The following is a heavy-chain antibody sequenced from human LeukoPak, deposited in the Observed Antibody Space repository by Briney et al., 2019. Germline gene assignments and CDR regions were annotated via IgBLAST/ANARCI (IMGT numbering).Heavy chain of an antibody. CDR1: GFTFSSYE. V-gene: IGHV3-48*03. CDR3: ASSTRTRLQPDY. J-gene: IGHJ4*02. Sequence: GGSLRLSCAASGFTFSSYEMNWVRQAPGKGLEWGSYISSSGSTIYYADSVKGRFTISRDNAKNSLYLQMNSLRAEDTAVYYCASSTRTRLQPDYWGQGTLVTVSS. D-gene: IGHD4-11*01. CDR2: ISSSGSTI.